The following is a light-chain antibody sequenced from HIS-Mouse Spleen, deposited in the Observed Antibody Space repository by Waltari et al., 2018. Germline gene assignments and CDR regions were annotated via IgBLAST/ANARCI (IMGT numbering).Light chain of an antibody. CDR1: SSDVGGYNY. CDR3: SSYTSSSTLV. CDR2: DVS. J-gene: IGLJ1*01. V-gene: IGLV2-14*03. Sequence: QSALTQPASVSGSPGQSITISCTGTSSDVGGYNYVSWSQQHPGKAPKIMIYDVSNRPSGVSNRFSGSKSGNTASLTISGLQAEDEADYYCSSYTSSSTLVFGTGTKVTVL.